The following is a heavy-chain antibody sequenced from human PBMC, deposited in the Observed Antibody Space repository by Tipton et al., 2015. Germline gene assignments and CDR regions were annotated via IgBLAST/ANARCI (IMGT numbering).Heavy chain of an antibody. CDR3: AREPLPRSSYWYFDL. V-gene: IGHV3-11*01. J-gene: IGHJ2*01. CDR1: GFTFGDYY. D-gene: IGHD2-2*01. Sequence: GSLRLSCAASGFTFGDYYMTWIRQAPGKGLEWISYISITGISIYYTDSVKGRFTISRDNAKNSLYLQMNRLTAEDTAVYYCAREPLPRSSYWYFDLWGRGTLVTVSS. CDR2: ISITGISI.